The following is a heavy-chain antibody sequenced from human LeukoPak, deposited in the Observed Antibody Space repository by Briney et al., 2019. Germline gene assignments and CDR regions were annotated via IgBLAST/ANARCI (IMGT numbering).Heavy chain of an antibody. V-gene: IGHV3-30*18. D-gene: IGHD4-17*01. CDR2: ISYDGSNK. CDR3: AKDTGGYGDLTFVY. Sequence: PGGSLRLSCAASGFTFSSYGMHWVRQAPGKGLEWVAVISYDGSNKYYADSVKGRFTISRDNSKNTLYLQMNSLRAEDTAVYYCAKDTGGYGDLTFVYWGRGTLVTVSS. CDR1: GFTFSSYG. J-gene: IGHJ4*02.